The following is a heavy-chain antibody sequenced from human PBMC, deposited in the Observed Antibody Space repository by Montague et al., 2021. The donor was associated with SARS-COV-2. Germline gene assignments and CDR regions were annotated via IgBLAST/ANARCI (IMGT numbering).Heavy chain of an antibody. CDR3: ARNGYNQYGLDV. J-gene: IGHJ6*02. D-gene: IGHD1-1*01. CDR1: GGSLSTYY. CDR2: IDDSGTT. Sequence: SETLSLTRSVSGGSLSTYYWSWIRQPPGKGLEWIGYIDDSGTTRYNPSLRSRATISLDLSKNQFSLDLNSVTAADAAVYYCARNGYNQYGLDVWGQGTTVTVSS. V-gene: IGHV4-59*08.